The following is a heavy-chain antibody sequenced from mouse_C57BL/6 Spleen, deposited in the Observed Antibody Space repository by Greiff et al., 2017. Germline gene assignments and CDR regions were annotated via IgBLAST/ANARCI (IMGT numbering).Heavy chain of an antibody. CDR2: ISYDGSN. Sequence: ESGPGLVKPSQSLSLTCSVTGYSITSGYYWNWIRQFPGNKLEWMGYISYDGSNNYNPSLKNRISITRDTSKNQFFLKLNSVTTEDTATYYCARDHGDMGYFDYWGQGTTLTVSS. V-gene: IGHV3-6*01. CDR3: ARDHGDMGYFDY. D-gene: IGHD3-3*01. CDR1: GYSITSGYY. J-gene: IGHJ2*01.